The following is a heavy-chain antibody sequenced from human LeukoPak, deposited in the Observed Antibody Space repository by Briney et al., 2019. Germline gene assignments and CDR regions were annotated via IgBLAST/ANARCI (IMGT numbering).Heavy chain of an antibody. CDR2: ISGYDGNT. CDR3: ARGSGRDGFNYAFDL. D-gene: IGHD5-24*01. Sequence: GASVKVSCKASGYTFTNYGINWVRQAPGQGLEWMGWISGYDGNTYYAQKVQGRVTMTTDTSTNTSHMELRSLRSDDTAVYYCARGSGRDGFNYAFDLWGQGTMVTVSS. J-gene: IGHJ3*01. CDR1: GYTFTNYG. V-gene: IGHV1-18*01.